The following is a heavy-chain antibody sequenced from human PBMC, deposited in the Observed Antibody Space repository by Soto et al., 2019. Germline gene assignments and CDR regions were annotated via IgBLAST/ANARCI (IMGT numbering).Heavy chain of an antibody. Sequence: PGGSLRLSCEASGFTISECSMNWVRQTPGKGLEWVGRIRNKANSHTTEYAASVKGRFTFSRDDSKNSLYLQMNSLKTEDTAVYYCARGYNYRGYNYYDWWGQGTLVTVSS. CDR3: ARGYNYRGYNYYDW. V-gene: IGHV3-72*01. CDR1: GFTISECS. CDR2: IRNKANSHTT. D-gene: IGHD3-22*01. J-gene: IGHJ4*02.